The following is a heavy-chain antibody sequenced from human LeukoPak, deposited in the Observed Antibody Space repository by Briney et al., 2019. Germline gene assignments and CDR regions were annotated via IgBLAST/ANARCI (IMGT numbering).Heavy chain of an antibody. CDR2: INPNSGGT. Sequence: ASVKVSCKASGYTFTSYYMHWVRQAPGQGLEWMGWINPNSGGTNYAQKFQGRVTMTRDMSTSTVYMELSSLRSEDTAVYYCARDDGSSSIYYYYYYMDVWGKGTTVTVSS. V-gene: IGHV1-46*01. CDR3: ARDDGSSSIYYYYYYMDV. CDR1: GYTFTSYY. J-gene: IGHJ6*03. D-gene: IGHD6-6*01.